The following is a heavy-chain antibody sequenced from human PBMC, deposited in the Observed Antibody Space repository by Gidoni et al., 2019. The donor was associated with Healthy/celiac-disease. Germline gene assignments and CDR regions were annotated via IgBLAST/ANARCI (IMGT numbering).Heavy chain of an antibody. J-gene: IGHJ4*02. CDR2: ISGSGGST. D-gene: IGHD3-10*01. CDR1: GFTFRSYA. V-gene: IGHV3-23*01. Sequence: EVQLLESGGGLVQPGGSLRLSCAASGFTFRSYAMSWVRQAPGKGLEWVSAISGSGGSTYYADSVKGRFTISRDNSKNTLYLQMNSLRAEDTAVYYCAKWRRGMVRGLKEYYFDYWGQGTLVTVSS. CDR3: AKWRRGMVRGLKEYYFDY.